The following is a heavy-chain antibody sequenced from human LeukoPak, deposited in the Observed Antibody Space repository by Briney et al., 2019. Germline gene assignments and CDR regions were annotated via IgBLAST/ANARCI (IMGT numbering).Heavy chain of an antibody. CDR1: GGSISSGSYY. CDR2: IYTSGST. D-gene: IGHD2-2*01. CDR3: ARVPMPYYYYYMDV. J-gene: IGHJ6*03. V-gene: IGHV4-61*02. Sequence: SQTLSLTCTVSGGSISSGSYYWSWIRQPAGKGLEWIGRIYTSGSTDYNPSLKSRVTISVDTSKNQFSLKLSSVTAADTAVYYCARVPMPYYYYYMDVWGKGTTVTVSS.